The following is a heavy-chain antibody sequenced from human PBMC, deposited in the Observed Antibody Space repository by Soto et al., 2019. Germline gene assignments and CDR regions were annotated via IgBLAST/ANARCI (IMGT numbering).Heavy chain of an antibody. CDR1: VFSFSYFA. V-gene: IGHV3-23*01. D-gene: IGHD2-21*01. CDR2: IGAGGDIT. J-gene: IGHJ4*02. Sequence: RGALRISCVPSVFSFSYFAMSWVRQAPGKGLEWVSGIGAGGDITFYADSVKGRFGISRDNSKNTVYLQVNSLRAEDTAVYFCAKDDFTDRGEDYFDHWGPGTMVTVSS. CDR3: AKDDFTDRGEDYFDH.